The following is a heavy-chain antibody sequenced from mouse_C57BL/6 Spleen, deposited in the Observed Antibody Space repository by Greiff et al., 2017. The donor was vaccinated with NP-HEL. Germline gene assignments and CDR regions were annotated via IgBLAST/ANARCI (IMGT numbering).Heavy chain of an antibody. CDR2: INPNNGGT. CDR1: GYTFTDYY. D-gene: IGHD3-2*02. Sequence: EVQLQQSGPELVKPGASVKISCKASGYTFTDYYMNWVKQSHGKSLEWIGDINPNNGGTSYNQKFKGKATLTVDKSSSTAYMELRSLTSEDSAVYYCARKMAQVRSYFDYWGQGTTLTVSS. V-gene: IGHV1-26*01. J-gene: IGHJ2*01. CDR3: ARKMAQVRSYFDY.